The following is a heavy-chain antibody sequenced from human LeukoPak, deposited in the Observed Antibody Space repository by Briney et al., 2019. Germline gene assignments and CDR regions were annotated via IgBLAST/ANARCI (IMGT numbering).Heavy chain of an antibody. D-gene: IGHD6-6*01. CDR2: IYTGGTT. CDR3: ARDSSSYYLDY. CDR1: GFSVTSNH. Sequence: GGSLRLSCAASGFSVTSNHMNWVRQAPGKGLEWVSIIYTGGTTHYADSLNDRFTISRDDSINTLYLQMNSLRAEDTAVYYCARDSSSYYLDYWGQGTLVTVSS. J-gene: IGHJ4*02. V-gene: IGHV3-66*01.